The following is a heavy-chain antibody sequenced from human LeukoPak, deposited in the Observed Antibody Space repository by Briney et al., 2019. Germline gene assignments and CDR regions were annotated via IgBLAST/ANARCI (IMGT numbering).Heavy chain of an antibody. CDR1: GYTFTTYA. D-gene: IGHD3-3*01. CDR3: ARVRIFGVVHDY. J-gene: IGHJ4*02. CDR2: INAYNGNT. Sequence: ASVKVSCKASGYTFTTYAMNWVRQAPGQGLEWMGWINAYNGNTNYAQKLQGRVTMTTDTSTSTAYMELRSLRSDDTAVYYCARVRIFGVVHDYWGQGTLVTVSS. V-gene: IGHV1-18*01.